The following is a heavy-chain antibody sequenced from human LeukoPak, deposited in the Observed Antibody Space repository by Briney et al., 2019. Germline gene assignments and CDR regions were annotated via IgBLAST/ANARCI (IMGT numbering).Heavy chain of an antibody. CDR1: GGSFSGYY. J-gene: IGHJ4*02. CDR2: INHSGST. D-gene: IGHD6-19*01. Sequence: PSETLSLTCAVYGGSFSGYYWSWIRQPPGKGLEWIGEINHSGSTNYSPSLKSRVTISVDTSKNQFSLKLSSVTAADTAVYYCARATVAGTFDYWGQGTLVTVSS. CDR3: ARATVAGTFDY. V-gene: IGHV4-34*01.